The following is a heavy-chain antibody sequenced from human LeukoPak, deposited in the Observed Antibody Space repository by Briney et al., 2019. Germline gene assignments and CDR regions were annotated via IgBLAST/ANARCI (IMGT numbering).Heavy chain of an antibody. CDR2: ISYDGSNK. Sequence: GGSLRLSCAASGFTFNSYAMHWVRQAPGKGLEWVAVISYDGSNKYYADSVKGRFTISRDNSKNTLYLQMNSLRAEDTAVYYCARDQGLRATLLDYWGQATLVTVSS. D-gene: IGHD5-12*01. CDR1: GFTFNSYA. J-gene: IGHJ4*02. V-gene: IGHV3-30*04. CDR3: ARDQGLRATLLDY.